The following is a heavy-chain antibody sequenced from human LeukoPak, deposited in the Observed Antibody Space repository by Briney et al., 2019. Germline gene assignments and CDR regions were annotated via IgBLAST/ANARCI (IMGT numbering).Heavy chain of an antibody. CDR3: ARVRSSGWYPFDY. D-gene: IGHD6-19*01. J-gene: IGHJ4*02. CDR2: IYYSGST. V-gene: IGHV4-59*01. Sequence: SETLSLTCTVSDRSISSYYWSWIRQPPGKGLEWIGYIYYSGSTNYNPSLKSRVTISVDTSKNQFSLKLSSVTAADTAVYYCARVRSSGWYPFDYWGQGTLVTVSS. CDR1: DRSISSYY.